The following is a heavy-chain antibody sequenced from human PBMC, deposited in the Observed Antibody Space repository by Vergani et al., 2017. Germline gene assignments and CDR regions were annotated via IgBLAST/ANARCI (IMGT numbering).Heavy chain of an antibody. CDR1: GFTFSSYG. V-gene: IGHV3-30*03. J-gene: IGHJ4*02. CDR3: ASCSGGSGYFAY. D-gene: IGHD2-15*01. CDR2: ISYDGSNK. Sequence: QVQLVESGGGVVQPGRPLRLSCAASGFTFSSYGMHWVRQAPSKGLEWVAVISYDGSNKYYADSMKGRFTISKDNSKNTLYLQMNSLRAEDTAVYYCASCSGGSGYFAYWGQGTLVTVSS.